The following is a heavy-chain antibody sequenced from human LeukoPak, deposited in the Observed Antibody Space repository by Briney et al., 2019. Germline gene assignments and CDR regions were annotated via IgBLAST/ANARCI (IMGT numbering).Heavy chain of an antibody. V-gene: IGHV3-30*02. CDR1: GFTFSSYG. D-gene: IGHD3-22*01. Sequence: AGSLRLSCAASGFTFSSYGMHWVRQAPGKGLEWVAFIRYDGSNKYYADPVKRRFSISRDNSKNTLYLQMHSLRAEDTAVYYCGKSAPLHYSYDISGYSWGQGNLVTVSS. J-gene: IGHJ4*02. CDR3: GKSAPLHYSYDISGYS. CDR2: IRYDGSNK.